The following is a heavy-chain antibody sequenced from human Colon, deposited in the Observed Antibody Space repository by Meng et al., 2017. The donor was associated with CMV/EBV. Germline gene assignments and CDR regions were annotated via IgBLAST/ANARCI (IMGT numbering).Heavy chain of an antibody. D-gene: IGHD5-24*01. CDR1: GGSVNSDDYY. J-gene: IGHJ6*03. Sequence: QMQLQESGPGLVKPSETLSLMCTVSGGSVNSDDYYWGWIRQSPGKGLEWIGSIHYSGDTYYNPSLKSRVTISVDTSKNQFSLRLTSVTAADTAIYYCARQVRDDYNYYYMDVWGKGTTVTVSS. V-gene: IGHV4-39*07. CDR3: ARQVRDDYNYYYMDV. CDR2: IHYSGDT.